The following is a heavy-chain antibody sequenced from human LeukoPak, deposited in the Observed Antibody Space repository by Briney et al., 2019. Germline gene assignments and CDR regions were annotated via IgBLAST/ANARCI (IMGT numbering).Heavy chain of an antibody. CDR2: VFYSRNS. J-gene: IGHJ4*02. V-gene: IGHV4-59*13. CDR3: ARVNPLGYFDQ. CDR1: GGFTSAYY. Sequence: PSETLSLTCTVSGGFTSAYYWSWVRQPPGKGLEWIGSVFYSRNSNYNPSLKRRVAISVDTSKSHFSLKLTSVIAADTAVYYCARVNPLGYFDQWGQGSLVAVSS.